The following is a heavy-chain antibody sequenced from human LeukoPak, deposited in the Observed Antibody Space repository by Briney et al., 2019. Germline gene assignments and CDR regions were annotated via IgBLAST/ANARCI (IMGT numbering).Heavy chain of an antibody. D-gene: IGHD4-17*01. CDR2: IKQDGSEK. CDR1: GFTFSSYW. J-gene: IGHJ6*03. CDR3: ARAATTEDYYYYYMDV. Sequence: SGGSLRLSCAASGFTFSSYWMSWVRQAPGKGLEWVANIKQDGSEKYYVDSVKGRFTISRDNAKNSLYLQMNSLRAEDTAVYYCARAATTEDYYYYYMDVWGKGTTVTVSS. V-gene: IGHV3-7*01.